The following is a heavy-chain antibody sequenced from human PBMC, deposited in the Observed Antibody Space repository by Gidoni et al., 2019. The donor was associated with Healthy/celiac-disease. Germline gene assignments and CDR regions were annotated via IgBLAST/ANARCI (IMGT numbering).Heavy chain of an antibody. D-gene: IGHD3-16*02. V-gene: IGHV4-34*01. CDR2: INHSGST. Sequence: QVQLQQWGAGLLKPSETLSLTCAVYGGSFSGYYWSWIRQPPGKGLEWIGEINHSGSTNYNPSLKSRVTISVDTSKNQFSLKLSSVTAADTAVYYCARGNIDDAFDIWGQVTMVTVSS. J-gene: IGHJ3*02. CDR1: GGSFSGYY. CDR3: ARGNIDDAFDI.